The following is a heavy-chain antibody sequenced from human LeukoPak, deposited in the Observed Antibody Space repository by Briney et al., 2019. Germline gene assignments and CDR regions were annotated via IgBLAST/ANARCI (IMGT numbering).Heavy chain of an antibody. CDR1: GGSINSTYW. J-gene: IGHJ5*02. CDR2: IQHSGNI. D-gene: IGHD3-3*01. CDR3: ARNYESGYSIGP. V-gene: IGHV4-4*02. Sequence: SETLSLTCTVSGGSINSTYWWSWVRQPPGKGLEWIGEIQHSGNINYNLSLKSRVTISVDKSKNQFSLTVTSVTAADTAIYYCARNYESGYSIGPWGQGTLVTVSS.